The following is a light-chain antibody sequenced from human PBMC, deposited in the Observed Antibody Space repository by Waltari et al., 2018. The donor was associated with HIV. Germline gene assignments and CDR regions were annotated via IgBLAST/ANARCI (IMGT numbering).Light chain of an antibody. V-gene: IGLV2-14*03. CDR1: SNDVGGYNY. Sequence: QSALTQPASVSGSPGQSITISCTGSSNDVGGYNYVSWYQQHPGKAPRLMIYDVSTRPEGVFDRFSGSKSGDTASLTSSGLQPEDEADYYCESYTSTSVWVFGGGTRLTVL. CDR2: DVS. CDR3: ESYTSTSVWV. J-gene: IGLJ3*02.